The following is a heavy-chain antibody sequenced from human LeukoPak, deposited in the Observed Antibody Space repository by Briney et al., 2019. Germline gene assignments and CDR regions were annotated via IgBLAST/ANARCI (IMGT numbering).Heavy chain of an antibody. CDR1: GGSINDFY. V-gene: IGHV4-59*01. CDR2: IYSSGGA. CDR3: ARDPRFGLHDS. D-gene: IGHD3-3*01. Sequence: SETLSLTCTVSGGSINDFYWSWIRQPPGKGLEWIGYIYSSGGANYNPSLESRVTMSVDAPNSEFSLKLSSVTAADTAVYYCARDPRFGLHDSWGPGTLVTVSS. J-gene: IGHJ4*02.